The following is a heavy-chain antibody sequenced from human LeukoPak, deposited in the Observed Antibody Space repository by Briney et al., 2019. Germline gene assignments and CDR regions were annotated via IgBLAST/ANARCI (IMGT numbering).Heavy chain of an antibody. J-gene: IGHJ4*02. D-gene: IGHD6-6*01. CDR2: ISGRGDRT. CDR1: GFTFSSYA. V-gene: IGHV3-23*01. CDR3: AKEQSSSGFFDY. Sequence: GGSLRLSCAASGFTFSSYAMIWVRQAPGKGLEWVSAISGRGDRTYYADSVKGRFTISRDNSKNTLYLQMNSLRAEDTAVYYCAKEQSSSGFFDYWGQGTLVTVSS.